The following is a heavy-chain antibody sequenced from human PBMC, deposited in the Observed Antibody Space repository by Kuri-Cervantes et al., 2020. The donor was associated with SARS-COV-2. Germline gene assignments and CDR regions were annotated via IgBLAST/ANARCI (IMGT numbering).Heavy chain of an antibody. D-gene: IGHD1-7*01. J-gene: IGHJ3*02. Sequence: GSLRLSCTASGFIFSDYYMTWIRQAPGKGLEWVSNIGPSGTTKYYADSVKGRFTISRDNAKNSLYLQMSSLRAEDTAVYYCARDNWNYGDAFDIWGQGTMVTVSS. CDR2: IGPSGTTK. V-gene: IGHV3-11*04. CDR3: ARDNWNYGDAFDI. CDR1: GFIFSDYY.